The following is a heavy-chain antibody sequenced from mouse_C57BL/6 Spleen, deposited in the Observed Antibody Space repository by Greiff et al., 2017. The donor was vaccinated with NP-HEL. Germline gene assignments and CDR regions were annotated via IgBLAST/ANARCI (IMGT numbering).Heavy chain of an antibody. CDR2: IRLKSDNYAT. Sequence: EVKLMESGGGLVQPGGSMKLSCVASGFTFSNYWMNWVRQSPEKGLEWVAQIRLKSDNYATHYAESVKGRFTISRDDSKSSVYLQMNNLRAEDTGIYYCTAGGLRLYYHAMDYWGQGTSVTVSS. CDR1: GFTFSNYW. D-gene: IGHD2-4*01. V-gene: IGHV6-3*01. CDR3: TAGGLRLYYHAMDY. J-gene: IGHJ4*01.